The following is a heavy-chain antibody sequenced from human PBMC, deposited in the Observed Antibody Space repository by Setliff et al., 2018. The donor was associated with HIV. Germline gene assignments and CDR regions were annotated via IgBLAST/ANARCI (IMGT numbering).Heavy chain of an antibody. D-gene: IGHD2-15*01. CDR2: IYKGGRT. V-gene: IGHV4-28*01. J-gene: IGHJ6*03. Sequence: SETLSLTCVVSGYSISSSYLWGWIRQPPGKGLEGIGWIGYIYKGGRTYYNPSLKSRVTMSQDTSKKHFSLNLKSVTAADTAVYYCDLTGHRLLLGYMDVWGKGTTVTVSS. CDR1: GYSISSSYL. CDR3: DLTGHRLLLGYMDV.